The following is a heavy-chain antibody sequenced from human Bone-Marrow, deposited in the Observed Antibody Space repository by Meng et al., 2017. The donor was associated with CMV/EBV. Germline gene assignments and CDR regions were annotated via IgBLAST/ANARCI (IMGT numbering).Heavy chain of an antibody. J-gene: IGHJ4*02. D-gene: IGHD3-3*01. CDR3: ARVLDNDFWSGYPDY. CDR1: GFTFSSYW. CDR2: IKQDGSEK. V-gene: IGHV3-7*01. Sequence: GESLKISCAASGFTFSSYWMSWVRQAPGKGLEWVANIKQDGSEKYYVDSVKGRFTISRDNAKNSLYLQMNSLRAEDTAVYYCARVLDNDFWSGYPDYWGQGTLVTVPQ.